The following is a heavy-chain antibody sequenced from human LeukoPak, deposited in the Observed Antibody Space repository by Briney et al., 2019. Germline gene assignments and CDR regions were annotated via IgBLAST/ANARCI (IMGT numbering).Heavy chain of an antibody. CDR3: ARMTTVPPWEGY. V-gene: IGHV3-11*04. D-gene: IGHD4-17*01. CDR2: ISSSGSTI. J-gene: IGHJ4*02. Sequence: GGSLRLSWAASGFTFSDYYMSWIRQAPGKGLEWVSYISSSGSTIYYADSVKGRFTISRDNAKNSLYLQMNSLRAEDTGVYYCARMTTVPPWEGYWGQGTLVTVSS. CDR1: GFTFSDYY.